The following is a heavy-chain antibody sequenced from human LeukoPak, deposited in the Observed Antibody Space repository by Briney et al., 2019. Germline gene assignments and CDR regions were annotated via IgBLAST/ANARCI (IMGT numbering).Heavy chain of an antibody. D-gene: IGHD3-3*01. CDR3: ARDRAWNYFDY. CDR1: GFTFDDYA. Sequence: PGGSLRLSCAASGFTFDDYAMHWVRQAPGKGLEWVSGIGWNSGSIGYADSVKGRFTISRDNAKNSLYLQMDSLRAEDTAVYYCARDRAWNYFDYWGQGTLVTVSS. J-gene: IGHJ4*02. CDR2: IGWNSGSI. V-gene: IGHV3-9*01.